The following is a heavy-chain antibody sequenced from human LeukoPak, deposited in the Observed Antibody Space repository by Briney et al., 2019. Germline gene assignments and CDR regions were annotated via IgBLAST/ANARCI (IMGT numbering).Heavy chain of an antibody. CDR3: ARRAYNWGAFDI. CDR1: GFTFTNYA. V-gene: IGHV3-23*01. J-gene: IGHJ3*02. D-gene: IGHD5-24*01. CDR2: ISPSGGDT. Sequence: GGSLRLSCAASGFTFTNYAMNWVRQAPGKGLEWVSTISPSGGDTYYADSVKGRFTISKDISKNTLYLQMNSLRAGDTAVYYCARRAYNWGAFDIWGQGTMVTVSS.